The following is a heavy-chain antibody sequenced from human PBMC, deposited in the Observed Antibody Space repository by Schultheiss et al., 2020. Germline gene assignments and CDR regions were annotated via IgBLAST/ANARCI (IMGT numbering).Heavy chain of an antibody. CDR1: GGSISSYY. V-gene: IGHV4-4*07. CDR3: ARDTVPNYYYGMDV. D-gene: IGHD4-17*01. J-gene: IGHJ6*02. Sequence: SETLSLTCTVSGGSISSYYWSWIRQSPGKGLEWIGRIYTSGSTNYNPSLKSRVTMSVDTSKNQFSLKLSSVTAADTAVYYCARDTVPNYYYGMDVWGQGTTVSVYS. CDR2: IYTSGST.